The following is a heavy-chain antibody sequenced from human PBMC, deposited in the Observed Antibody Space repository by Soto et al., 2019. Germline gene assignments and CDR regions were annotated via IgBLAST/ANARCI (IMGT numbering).Heavy chain of an antibody. V-gene: IGHV5-10-1*04. CDR2: INPSDSYT. CDR3: ARVHMITFDGLFPRAYYFNS. J-gene: IGHJ4*02. D-gene: IGHD3-16*01. Sequence: GESLKISCKGSGYSFAGYWSTWVRQKPGKGLEWMGRINPSDSYTFYSPSFQGQVTLSADKSVSTAYLQWSSLKASDTATYYCARVHMITFDGLFPRAYYFNSWGQGTRVTVSS. CDR1: GYSFAGYW.